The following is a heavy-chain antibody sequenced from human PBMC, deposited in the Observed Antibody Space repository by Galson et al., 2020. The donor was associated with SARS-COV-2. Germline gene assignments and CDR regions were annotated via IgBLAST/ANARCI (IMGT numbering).Heavy chain of an antibody. CDR2: INPNSGGT. J-gene: IGHJ4*02. Sequence: ASVKVSCKASGYTFTDYYMHWVRQAPGQGLEWMGWINPNSGGTNYAQKFQGRVTMTRDTSTSTAYMELSRLRSDDTAVYYCARDQGGGSYILGFDYWGQGTLVTVSS. CDR3: ARDQGGGSYILGFDY. D-gene: IGHD1-26*01. V-gene: IGHV1-2*02. CDR1: GYTFTDYY.